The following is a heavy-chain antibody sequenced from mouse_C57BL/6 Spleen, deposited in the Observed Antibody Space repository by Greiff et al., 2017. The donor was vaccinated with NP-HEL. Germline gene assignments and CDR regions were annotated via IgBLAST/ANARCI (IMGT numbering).Heavy chain of an antibody. CDR1: GFTFSDYG. J-gene: IGHJ3*01. V-gene: IGHV5-17*01. CDR2: ISSGSSTI. CDR3: EGNEPFAD. Sequence: EVKLMESGGGLVKPGGSLKLSCAASGFTFSDYGMHWVRQAPEKGLEWVAYISSGSSTIYYADTVKGRFTISRDNAKNTLFLQMTSLRSEDTAMCYCEGNEPFADWGQGTLVTVSA.